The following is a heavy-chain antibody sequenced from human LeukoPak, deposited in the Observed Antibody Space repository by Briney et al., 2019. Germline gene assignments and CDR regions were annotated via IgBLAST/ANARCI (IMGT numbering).Heavy chain of an antibody. D-gene: IGHD4-17*01. V-gene: IGHV1-8*01. Sequence: GASVKVSCKASGYTFTSYDINWVRQATGQGLEWMGWMNPNSGNTGYAQKFQGRVTMTRNTSISTAYMELSSLRSEDTAVYYCATTTVTTDDWFDPWGQGTLVTVSS. CDR1: GYTFTSYD. J-gene: IGHJ5*02. CDR3: ATTTVTTDDWFDP. CDR2: MNPNSGNT.